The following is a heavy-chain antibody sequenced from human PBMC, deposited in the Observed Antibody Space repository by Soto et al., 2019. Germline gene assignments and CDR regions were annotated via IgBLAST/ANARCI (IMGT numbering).Heavy chain of an antibody. CDR1: GFTFSSYW. Sequence: GSLRLSCAASGFTFSSYWMHWVRQAPGKGLVWVSRINSDGSSTSYADSVKGRFTISRDNAKNTLYLQMNSLRAEDTAVYYCARAPLYYGDYPYYYYMDVWGKGTTVTGSS. D-gene: IGHD4-17*01. CDR2: INSDGSST. J-gene: IGHJ6*03. CDR3: ARAPLYYGDYPYYYYMDV. V-gene: IGHV3-74*01.